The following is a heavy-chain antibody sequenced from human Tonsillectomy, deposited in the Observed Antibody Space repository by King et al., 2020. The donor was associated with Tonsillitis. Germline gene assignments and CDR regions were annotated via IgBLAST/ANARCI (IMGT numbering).Heavy chain of an antibody. CDR3: AREGGLLGYCSGGSCFRTAFDY. D-gene: IGHD2-15*01. Sequence: VQLQQWGAGLLKPSETLSLTCAVYGGSFSGYYWSWIRQPPGKGLEWIGKINHSGSTNYNPSLKIRVTVSVDTSKNQFSLKLSSVTAADTAVYYCAREGGLLGYCSGGSCFRTAFDYWGQGTLVTVSS. J-gene: IGHJ4*02. CDR1: GGSFSGYY. CDR2: INHSGST. V-gene: IGHV4-34*01.